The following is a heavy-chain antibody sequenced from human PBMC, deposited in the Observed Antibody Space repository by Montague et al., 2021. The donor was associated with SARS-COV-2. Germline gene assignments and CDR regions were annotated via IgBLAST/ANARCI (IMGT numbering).Heavy chain of an antibody. J-gene: IGHJ3*02. CDR1: GGSISSGGYY. V-gene: IGHV4-31*01. D-gene: IGHD3-22*01. Sequence: TLSLTCTVSGGSISSGGYYWSWIRQHPGKGLEWIGYIYYSGSTYSNPSLKSPVTISVDTSKNQFSLKLSSVTAADTAVYYCARVQGITMIVVVIGAFDIWGRGTMVTVSS. CDR2: IYYSGST. CDR3: ARVQGITMIVVVIGAFDI.